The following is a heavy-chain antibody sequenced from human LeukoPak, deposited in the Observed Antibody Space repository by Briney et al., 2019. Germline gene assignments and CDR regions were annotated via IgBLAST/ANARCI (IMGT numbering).Heavy chain of an antibody. D-gene: IGHD3-10*01. CDR3: ARPAYYYGSGSYYNFPYFDY. V-gene: IGHV4-34*01. J-gene: IGHJ4*02. CDR2: INHSGST. CDR1: GGSFSGYY. Sequence: IPSETLSLTCAVYGGSFSGYYWSWIRQPPGKGLEWIGEINHSGSTNYNPSLKSRVTISVDTSKNQFSLKLSSVTAADTAVYYCARPAYYYGSGSYYNFPYFDYWGQGTLVTVSS.